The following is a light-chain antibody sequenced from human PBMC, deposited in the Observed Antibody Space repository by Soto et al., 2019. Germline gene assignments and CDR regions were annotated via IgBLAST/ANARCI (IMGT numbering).Light chain of an antibody. Sequence: QSVLTQPPSASGTPGQRVTISCSGSSSNIGSNTVNWYQQLPGTAPKLLIYSNNQRPSGVPDRFSGSKSGTSASLAINGLQSEDEADFYCAAWDDSLNVPVYVFGTGTKLTVL. V-gene: IGLV1-44*01. CDR3: AAWDDSLNVPVYV. J-gene: IGLJ1*01. CDR1: SSNIGSNT. CDR2: SNN.